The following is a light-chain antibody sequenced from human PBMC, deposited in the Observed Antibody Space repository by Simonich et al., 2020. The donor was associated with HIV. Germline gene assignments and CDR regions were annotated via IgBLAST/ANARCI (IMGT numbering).Light chain of an antibody. V-gene: IGLV2-14*01. Sequence: QSALTQPASVSGSPGQSITISCTGTSSDVGGYNYVSWYQQHPGKAPQLMIYEGSKRPSGVSNRFSGSKSGNTASLTISGLQAEDEADYYCSSYTSSSTWVFGGGTKLTVL. CDR1: SSDVGGYNY. J-gene: IGLJ3*02. CDR3: SSYTSSSTWV. CDR2: EGS.